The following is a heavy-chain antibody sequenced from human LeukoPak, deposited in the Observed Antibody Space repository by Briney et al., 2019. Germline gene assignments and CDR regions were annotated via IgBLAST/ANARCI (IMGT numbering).Heavy chain of an antibody. CDR2: VKSSADGGTT. V-gene: IGHV3-15*01. D-gene: IGHD6-25*01. Sequence: GGSLRLSCSASGFTFTDAWMSWVRQAPGKGLEWVARVKSSADGGTTNYAAPVKDRFAISRDDSKKTLHLQMNSLKIEDTAVYYCTTAAYSGYEVDYWGRGTLVTV. CDR3: TTAAYSGYEVDY. CDR1: GFTFTDAW. J-gene: IGHJ4*02.